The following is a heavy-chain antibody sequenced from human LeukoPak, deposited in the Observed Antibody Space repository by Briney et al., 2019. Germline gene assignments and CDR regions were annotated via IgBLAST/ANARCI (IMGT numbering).Heavy chain of an antibody. D-gene: IGHD1-14*01. CDR1: GGSISSYY. V-gene: IGHV4-59*01. J-gene: IGHJ3*02. CDR2: IYYSGST. Sequence: SETLSLTCTVSGGSISSYYWSWIRQPPGKGLKWIGYIYYSGSTNYNPSLKSRVTISVDTSKNQFSLKLSSVTAADTAVYYCARDRGPGNDAFDIWGQGTMVTVSS. CDR3: ARDRGPGNDAFDI.